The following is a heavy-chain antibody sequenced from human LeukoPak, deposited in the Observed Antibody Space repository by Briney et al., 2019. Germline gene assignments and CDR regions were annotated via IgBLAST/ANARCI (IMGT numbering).Heavy chain of an antibody. CDR3: AKDVNLDYVRHFDS. J-gene: IGHJ4*02. Sequence: GGSLRLSCAASGFTFSNYAMSWVRQAPGKGLEWVSATSGSGDSTFTRYADSVKGRFTISRDNSKNTLYLQMNSLRAEDTAVYYCAKDVNLDYVRHFDSWGQGTLVTVSS. CDR2: TSGSGDST. V-gene: IGHV3-23*01. CDR1: GFTFSNYA. D-gene: IGHD3-16*01.